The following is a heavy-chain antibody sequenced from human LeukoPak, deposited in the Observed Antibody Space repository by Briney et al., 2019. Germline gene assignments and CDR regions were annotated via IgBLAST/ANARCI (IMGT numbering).Heavy chain of an antibody. Sequence: PSETLSLTCTVSGSSISNYYRSWIRQPPGKGLEWIGYIYYSGSTKYNPSLKSRVTISVDTSKNQFSLRLSPVTAADTAVYYCARDWGVSARPGYMDVWGKGTTVTVSS. V-gene: IGHV4-59*01. CDR3: ARDWGVSARPGYMDV. CDR1: GSSISNYY. CDR2: IYYSGST. D-gene: IGHD6-6*01. J-gene: IGHJ6*03.